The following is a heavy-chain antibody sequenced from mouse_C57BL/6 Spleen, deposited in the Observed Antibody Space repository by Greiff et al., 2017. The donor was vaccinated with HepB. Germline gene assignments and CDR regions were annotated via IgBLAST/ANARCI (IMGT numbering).Heavy chain of an antibody. CDR1: GFTFSSYA. D-gene: IGHD3-2*02. V-gene: IGHV5-4*01. J-gene: IGHJ2*01. Sequence: EVMLVESGGGLVKPGGSLKLSCAASGFTFSSYAMSWVRQTPEKRLGWVATISDGGSYTYYPDNVKGRFTISRDNAKNNLYLQMSHLKSEDTAMYYCARDRQLRLHYFDYWGQGTTLTVSS. CDR3: ARDRQLRLHYFDY. CDR2: ISDGGSYT.